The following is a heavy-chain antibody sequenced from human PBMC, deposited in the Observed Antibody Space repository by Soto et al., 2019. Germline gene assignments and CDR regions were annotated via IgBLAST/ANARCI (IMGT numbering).Heavy chain of an antibody. CDR3: ARMYRSLKWFDP. Sequence: QLHLQESGPGLVKPSETLSLTCTVSGGSISSGSYYWGWIRQPPGKGLESIGSIYYSGSTYYNPSLKSRVTISVDTSNNQFSLRLYSVTAADTAVYYCARMYRSLKWFDPWGQGTLVTVSS. D-gene: IGHD6-13*01. CDR1: GGSISSGSYY. CDR2: IYYSGST. J-gene: IGHJ5*02. V-gene: IGHV4-39*01.